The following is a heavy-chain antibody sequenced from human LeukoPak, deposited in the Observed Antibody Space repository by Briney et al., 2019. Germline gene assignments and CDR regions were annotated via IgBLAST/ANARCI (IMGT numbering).Heavy chain of an antibody. V-gene: IGHV3-74*01. CDR2: INDDGSFR. Sequence: GGSLRLSCAASGITFSGAWVHWVRQAPGKGLVWVSRINDDGSFRGYANSVKGRFTISRDNAKNTLFLQMDSLRAEDTAVYYCARVSGPGMNEYYHLWGQGTLVTVSS. D-gene: IGHD3-10*01. CDR1: GITFSGAW. J-gene: IGHJ1*01. CDR3: ARVSGPGMNEYYHL.